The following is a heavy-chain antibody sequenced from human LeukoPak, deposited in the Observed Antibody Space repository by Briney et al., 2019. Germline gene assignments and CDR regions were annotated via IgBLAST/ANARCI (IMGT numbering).Heavy chain of an antibody. Sequence: SETLSLTCAVYGGSFSGYYWSWIRQPPGKGLEWIGEINHSGSTNYNPSLKSRVTISVDTSKNQFSLKLSSVTAADTAVYYCARRGGYSHGYVVDYWGQGTLVTVSS. CDR3: ARRGGYSHGYVVDY. V-gene: IGHV4-34*01. D-gene: IGHD5-18*01. CDR1: GGSFSGYY. J-gene: IGHJ4*02. CDR2: INHSGST.